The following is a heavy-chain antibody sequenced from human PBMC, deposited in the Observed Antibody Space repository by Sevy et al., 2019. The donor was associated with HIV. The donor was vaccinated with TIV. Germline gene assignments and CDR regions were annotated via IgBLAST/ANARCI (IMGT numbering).Heavy chain of an antibody. Sequence: GGSLRLSCAASGFSFSDHAIHWVRLAPGKGLEWVAVISYDGSNKHYTDSVKGRFIISRDNSKNTLSLQTNSLRTEDTAVYYCARDTPNYDSSGYFDHWGLGTLVTVSS. CDR3: ARDTPNYDSSGYFDH. V-gene: IGHV3-30-3*01. CDR2: ISYDGSNK. D-gene: IGHD3-22*01. CDR1: GFSFSDHA. J-gene: IGHJ4*02.